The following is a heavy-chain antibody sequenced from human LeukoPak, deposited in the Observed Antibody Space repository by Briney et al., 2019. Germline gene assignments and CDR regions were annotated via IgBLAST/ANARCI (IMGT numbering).Heavy chain of an antibody. CDR1: GFTFSNAW. CDR3: TTEEYGDYRLVDY. CDR2: IKSKTDGGTT. J-gene: IGHJ4*02. D-gene: IGHD4-17*01. Sequence: GGSLRLSCAASGFTFSNAWVSWVRQAPGMGLEWVGRIKSKTDGGTTDYAAPVKGRFTISRDDSKHTLYLQMNSLKTEDTAVYYCTTEEYGDYRLVDYWGQGTLVTVSS. V-gene: IGHV3-15*01.